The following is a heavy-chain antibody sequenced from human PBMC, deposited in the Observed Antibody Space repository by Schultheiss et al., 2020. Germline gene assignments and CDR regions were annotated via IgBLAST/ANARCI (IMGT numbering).Heavy chain of an antibody. D-gene: IGHD6-19*01. CDR3: ARRGIAVASYYFDY. CDR1: GGSISSYY. CDR2: INYRGST. Sequence: SETLSLTCTVSGGSISSYYWSWIRQPPGKGLEWIGYINYRGSTHYNPSLKSRVTISVDTSKNQFSLKLTSVTAADTAVYYCARRGIAVASYYFDYWGQGSRVTV. V-gene: IGHV4-59*08. J-gene: IGHJ4*02.